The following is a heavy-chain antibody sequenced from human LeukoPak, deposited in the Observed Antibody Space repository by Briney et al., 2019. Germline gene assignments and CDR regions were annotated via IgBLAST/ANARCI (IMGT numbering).Heavy chain of an antibody. CDR1: GGTFSSYA. J-gene: IGHJ4*02. V-gene: IGHV1-69*05. D-gene: IGHD3-16*01. CDR3: ARGGLGELPLDY. CDR2: IIPIFGTA. Sequence: ASVEVSCKASGGTFSSYAISWVRQAPGQGLEWMGGIIPIFGTANYAQKFQGRVTITTDESTSTAYMELSSLRSEDTAVYYCARGGLGELPLDYWGQGTLVTVSS.